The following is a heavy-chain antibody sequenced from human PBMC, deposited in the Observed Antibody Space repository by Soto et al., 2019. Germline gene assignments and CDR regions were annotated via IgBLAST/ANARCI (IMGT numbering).Heavy chain of an antibody. D-gene: IGHD3-3*01. V-gene: IGHV5-51*01. J-gene: IGHJ5*02. CDR2: IYPGDSDT. Sequence: PXESLKISCKGSGYSFTSYWIGWVRQIPGKGLEWMGIIYPGDSDTRYSPSFQGQVTISADKSISTAYLQWSSLKASDTAMYYCARGGYDFWSGYQAPLYNWFDPWGQGTLVTVSS. CDR1: GYSFTSYW. CDR3: ARGGYDFWSGYQAPLYNWFDP.